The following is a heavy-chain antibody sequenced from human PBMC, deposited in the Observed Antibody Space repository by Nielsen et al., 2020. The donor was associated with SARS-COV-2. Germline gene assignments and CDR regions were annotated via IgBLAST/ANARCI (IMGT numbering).Heavy chain of an antibody. D-gene: IGHD3-3*01. V-gene: IGHV4-59*13. J-gene: IGHJ6*02. Sequence: GSLRLSCTVSGGSISSYYWSWIRQPPGKGLEWIGYIYYSGSTNYNPSLKSRVTISVDTSKNQFSLKLSSVTAADTAVYYCARDSSSTIFGVVTSYGMDVWGQGTTVTVSS. CDR2: IYYSGST. CDR3: ARDSSSTIFGVVTSYGMDV. CDR1: GGSISSYY.